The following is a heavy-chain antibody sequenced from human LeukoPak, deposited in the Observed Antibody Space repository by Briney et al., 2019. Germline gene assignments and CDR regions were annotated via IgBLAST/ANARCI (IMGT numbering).Heavy chain of an antibody. V-gene: IGHV3-30*02. D-gene: IGHD3-3*01. CDR2: IRYDGSNR. CDR3: AKASSNYDFWSGFDY. CDR1: GFIFSTYV. J-gene: IGHJ4*02. Sequence: GRSLRLSCAASGFIFSTYVMHWVRQAPGKGLEWVTFIRYDGSNRNYADSVKGRFTISRDNSKNTLYLQMNSLRAEDTAVYYCAKASSNYDFWSGFDYWGQGTLVTVSS.